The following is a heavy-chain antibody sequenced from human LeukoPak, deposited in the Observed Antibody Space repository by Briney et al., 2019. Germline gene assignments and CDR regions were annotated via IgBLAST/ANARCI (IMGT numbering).Heavy chain of an antibody. D-gene: IGHD3-3*01. J-gene: IGHJ5*01. CDR1: GYTFTGYY. CDR3: ARDYDFLRGSNWFDP. CDR2: INPNSGGT. V-gene: IGHV1-2*04. Sequence: ASVKVSCKASGYTFTGYYMHWVRQAPGQGLEWMGWINPNSGGTNYAQKFQGWVTMTRDTSISTAYMELSRLRSDDTAVYYCARDYDFLRGSNWFDPWGQGNPVTVSS.